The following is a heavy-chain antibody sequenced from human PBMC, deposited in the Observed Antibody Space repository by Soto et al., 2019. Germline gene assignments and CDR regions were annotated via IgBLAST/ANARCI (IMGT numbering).Heavy chain of an antibody. CDR3: ARDPLSYGDYAQTYWYFDR. CDR2: ISQDGTDT. Sequence: PGGSLRLSCGASGISFSRCLMSWVRQAPGKGLERVASISQDGTDTDYVDSVKGRFAISRDNPKNSLYLQMNSLRADDTAVYYCARDPLSYGDYAQTYWYFDRWGRGTRVTVSS. CDR1: GISFSRCL. J-gene: IGHJ2*01. V-gene: IGHV3-7*01. D-gene: IGHD4-17*01.